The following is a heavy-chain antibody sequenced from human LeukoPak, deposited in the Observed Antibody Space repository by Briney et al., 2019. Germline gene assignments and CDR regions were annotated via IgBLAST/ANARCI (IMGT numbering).Heavy chain of an antibody. V-gene: IGHV3-30-3*01. J-gene: IGHJ4*02. CDR3: AREWELDY. CDR1: RFTFSSYA. D-gene: IGHD1-26*01. CDR2: ISYDGSNK. Sequence: GRSLRLSCAASRFTFSSYAMHWVRQAPGKGLEWVAVISYDGSNKYYADSVKGRFTISRDNSKNTLYLQMNSLRAEDTAVYYCAREWELDYWGQGTLVTVSS.